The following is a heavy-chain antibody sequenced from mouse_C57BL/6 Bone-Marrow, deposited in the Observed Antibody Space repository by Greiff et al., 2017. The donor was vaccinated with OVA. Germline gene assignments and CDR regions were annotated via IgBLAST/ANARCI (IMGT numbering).Heavy chain of an antibody. CDR1: GFTFSDYY. Sequence: EVQRVESEGGLVQPGSSMKLSCTASGFTFSDYYMAWVRQVPEKGLEWVANINYDGSSTYYLDSLKSRFIISRDNAKNILYLQMSSLKSEDTATYYGARGYGSSLAWCAYWGQGTLVTVSA. D-gene: IGHD1-1*01. V-gene: IGHV5-16*01. J-gene: IGHJ3*01. CDR3: ARGYGSSLAWCAY. CDR2: INYDGSST.